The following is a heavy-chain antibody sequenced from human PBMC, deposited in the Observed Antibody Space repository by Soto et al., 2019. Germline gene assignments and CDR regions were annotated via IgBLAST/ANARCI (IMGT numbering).Heavy chain of an antibody. J-gene: IGHJ6*02. CDR2: IRSKAYGGTT. Sequence: PGGSLRLSCTASGFTFGDYAMSWVRQAPGKGLEWVGFIRSKAYGGTTEYAASVKGRFTISRDDSKSIAYLQMNSLKTEDTAVYYCTRDASYSSSWYARYYYYGMDVWGQGTTVTAP. CDR3: TRDASYSSSWYARYYYYGMDV. D-gene: IGHD6-13*01. V-gene: IGHV3-49*04. CDR1: GFTFGDYA.